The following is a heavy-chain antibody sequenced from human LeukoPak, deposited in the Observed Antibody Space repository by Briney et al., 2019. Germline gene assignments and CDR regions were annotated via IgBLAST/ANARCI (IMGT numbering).Heavy chain of an antibody. Sequence: GRSLRLSCVASGFTFTGHSMHWVRQPPGKGLEWVAVVASDEKTTFYADSVKGRFTISRDNGKNSLYLQMNSLRAEDTAVYYCASDKTAQLDNYYYYMDVWGKGTTVTISS. D-gene: IGHD6-13*01. CDR3: ASDKTAQLDNYYYYMDV. CDR1: GFTFTGHS. J-gene: IGHJ6*03. V-gene: IGHV3-30*04. CDR2: VASDEKTT.